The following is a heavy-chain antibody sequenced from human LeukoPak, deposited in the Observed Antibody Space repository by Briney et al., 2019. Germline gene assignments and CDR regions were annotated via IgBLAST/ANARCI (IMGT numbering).Heavy chain of an antibody. CDR2: IYYSGST. Sequence: PSETLSLTCTVSGRSISSYYWSWIRQPPGKGLEWIGYIYYSGSTNYNPSLKSRVTISVDTSKNQFSLKLSSVTAADTAVYYCARHVENSSGGSCYSGGPFDYWGQGTLVTVSS. D-gene: IGHD2-15*01. CDR3: ARHVENSSGGSCYSGGPFDY. J-gene: IGHJ4*02. V-gene: IGHV4-59*08. CDR1: GRSISSYY.